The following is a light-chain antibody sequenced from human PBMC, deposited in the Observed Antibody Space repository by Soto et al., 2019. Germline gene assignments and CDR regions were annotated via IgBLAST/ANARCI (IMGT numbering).Light chain of an antibody. V-gene: IGKV1-39*01. CDR2: AAS. J-gene: IGKJ4*01. Sequence: DIQMTQSPSSLSASVGDRVTITCRASQSISSYLNWYQQKPGKAPKLLIYAASSLQSGVPSRFSGSGSGTDFTLTVTSLQPEDFATYYCQHIDTFRLTFGGGTKVDIK. CDR1: QSISSY. CDR3: QHIDTFRLT.